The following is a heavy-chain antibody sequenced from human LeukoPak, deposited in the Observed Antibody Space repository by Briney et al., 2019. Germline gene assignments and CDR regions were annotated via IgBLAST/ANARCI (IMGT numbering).Heavy chain of an antibody. CDR2: ISSSSSTI. D-gene: IGHD3-10*01. J-gene: IGHJ6*03. Sequence: GESLKISCKGSGYNFTSYWIGWVRQAPGKGLEWVSYISSSSSTIYYADSVKGRFTISRDNAKNSLYLQMNSLRAEDTAVYYCARGGSGSSYYYYYMDVWGKGTTVTVSS. V-gene: IGHV3-48*01. CDR1: GYNFTSYW. CDR3: ARGGSGSSYYYYYMDV.